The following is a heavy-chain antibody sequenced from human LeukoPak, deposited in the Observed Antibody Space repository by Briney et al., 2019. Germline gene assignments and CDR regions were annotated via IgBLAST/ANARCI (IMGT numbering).Heavy chain of an antibody. V-gene: IGHV3-23*01. D-gene: IGHD3-3*01. CDR2: INGRGYST. Sequence: GGSLRLSCTASGFPFSNNVMTWVRQAPGRGLEWLSAINGRGYSTYYADSVKGRFTISRDNSKNTPYLRMNSLRAEDTAMYYCAKTFPYGTTWYGFCDYWGQGALVTVSS. CDR1: GFPFSNNV. CDR3: AKTFPYGTTWYGFCDY. J-gene: IGHJ4*02.